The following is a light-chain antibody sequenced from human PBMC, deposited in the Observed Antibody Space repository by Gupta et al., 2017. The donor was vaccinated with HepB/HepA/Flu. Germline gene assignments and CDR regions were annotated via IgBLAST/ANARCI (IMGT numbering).Light chain of an antibody. CDR1: QSLLHSNGYNY. CDR3: METLQTPFT. V-gene: IGKV2-28*01. Sequence: DIVMTQSPLSLPVTPGEPASISCRSSQSLLHSNGYNYLDWYLQKPGQSPQLLIYLGSNRASGVPDRFSGSGSGTDFTLKISRVEAEDVGAYYCMETLQTPFTFGPRTKVDIK. J-gene: IGKJ3*01. CDR2: LGS.